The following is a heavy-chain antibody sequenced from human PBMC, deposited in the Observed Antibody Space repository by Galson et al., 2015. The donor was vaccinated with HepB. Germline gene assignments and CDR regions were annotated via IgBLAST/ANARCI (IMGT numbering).Heavy chain of an antibody. V-gene: IGHV1-69*10. CDR1: GGTFSSYA. D-gene: IGHD3-22*01. Sequence: SVKVSCKASGGTFSSYAISWVRQAPGQGLEWMGGIIPILGIANYAQKFQGRVTITADKSTSTAYMELSSLRSEDTAVYYCARERIPLTYYYDSSGSHPPFDYWGQGTLVTVSS. CDR2: IIPILGIA. J-gene: IGHJ4*02. CDR3: ARERIPLTYYYDSSGSHPPFDY.